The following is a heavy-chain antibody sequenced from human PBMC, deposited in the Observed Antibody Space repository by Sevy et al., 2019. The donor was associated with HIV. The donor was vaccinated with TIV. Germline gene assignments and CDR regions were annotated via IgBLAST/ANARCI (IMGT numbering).Heavy chain of an antibody. J-gene: IGHJ4*02. V-gene: IGHV5-51*01. CDR1: GYSVTSHW. CDR2: MYPDDSDT. D-gene: IGHD3-22*01. Sequence: GESLKISCKGSGYSVTSHWIGWVRHMPGKGLEWMGMMYPDDSDTRYSPSFQGQVTFSADKSISTAYLQWSSLKASDTAMYYCATSRSGYFDSSGYYIYWGQGTLVTVSS. CDR3: ATSRSGYFDSSGYYIY.